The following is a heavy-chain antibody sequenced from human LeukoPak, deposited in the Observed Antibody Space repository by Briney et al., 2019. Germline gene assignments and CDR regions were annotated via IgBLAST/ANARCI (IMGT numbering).Heavy chain of an antibody. Sequence: GGSLRLSCAASGFTFSSYSMNWVRQAPGKGLEWVSYISSSSSTIYYADSVKGRFTISRDNVKNSLYLQMNSLRAEDTAVYYCARRAPHVGNYGLRFDYWGQGTLVTVSS. CDR2: ISSSSSTI. D-gene: IGHD4-17*01. V-gene: IGHV3-48*01. CDR3: ARRAPHVGNYGLRFDY. CDR1: GFTFSSYS. J-gene: IGHJ4*02.